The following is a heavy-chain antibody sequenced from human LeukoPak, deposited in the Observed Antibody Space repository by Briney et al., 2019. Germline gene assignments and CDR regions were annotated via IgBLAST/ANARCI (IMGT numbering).Heavy chain of an antibody. V-gene: IGHV3-23*01. CDR1: GFTFSSYA. Sequence: GGSLRLSCAASGFTFSSYAMSWVRQAPGXGLEWVSAISGSGGSTYYADSVKGRFTISRDNSKHTLYLQMNSLRAEDTAVYYCAKGPVSYGGDFDYWGQGTLVTVSS. D-gene: IGHD2-21*01. CDR3: AKGPVSYGGDFDY. J-gene: IGHJ4*02. CDR2: ISGSGGST.